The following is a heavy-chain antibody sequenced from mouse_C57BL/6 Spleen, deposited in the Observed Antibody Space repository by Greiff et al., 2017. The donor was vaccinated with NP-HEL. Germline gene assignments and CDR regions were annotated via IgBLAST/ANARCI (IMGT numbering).Heavy chain of an antibody. J-gene: IGHJ3*01. V-gene: IGHV5-16*01. CDR2: INYDGSST. CDR3: ARVAYGSSYTWFAY. CDR1: GFTFSDYY. Sequence: EVQLVESEGGLVQPGSSMKLSCTASGFTFSDYYMAWVRQVPEKGLEWVANINYDGSSTYYLDSLKSRFIISRDNAKNILYLQMSSLKSEDTATYYCARVAYGSSYTWFAYWGQGTLVTVSA. D-gene: IGHD1-1*01.